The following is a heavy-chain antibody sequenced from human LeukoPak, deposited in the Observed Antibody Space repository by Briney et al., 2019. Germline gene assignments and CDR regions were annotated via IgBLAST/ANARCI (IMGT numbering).Heavy chain of an antibody. Sequence: PGGSLRLSCAVSGVTYNEYYMNWIRQAPGKGLEWISYITSSGSAMYYADSVKGRFTISRDNAKNSLYLHMNSLRAEDTAVYYCATWRLYYDFDYWGQGTLVTVSS. CDR1: GVTYNEYY. CDR3: ATWRLYYDFDY. CDR2: ITSSGSAM. V-gene: IGHV3-11*01. J-gene: IGHJ4*02. D-gene: IGHD3-22*01.